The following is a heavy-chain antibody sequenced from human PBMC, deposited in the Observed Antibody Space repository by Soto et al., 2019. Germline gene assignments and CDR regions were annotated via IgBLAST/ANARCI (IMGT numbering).Heavy chain of an antibody. D-gene: IGHD4-17*01. CDR2: ISYDGHNK. CDR1: GFTFTTFG. J-gene: IGHJ6*02. Sequence: QVQLVESGGGVVQPGGSLRLSCTASGFTFTTFGIHWVRQAPGKGLEWVALISYDGHNKYYSDSVKGRFTISRDNYKNPLSLQMNSLRAEDTAVYYCAKDLQAYGDYNYYYYGMDVWGQGTTVSASS. V-gene: IGHV3-30*18. CDR3: AKDLQAYGDYNYYYYGMDV.